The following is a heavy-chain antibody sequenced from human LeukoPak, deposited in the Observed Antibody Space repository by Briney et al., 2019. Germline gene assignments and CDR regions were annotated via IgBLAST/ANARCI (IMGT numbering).Heavy chain of an antibody. CDR2: INPSSGGT. J-gene: IGHJ3*02. Sequence: GASVKVSCKASGHTFTGYYMNWVRQSPGQGLGWRGWINPSSGGTNYAQKFQGRVTMTRDTSITTAYMELSRLRSEDTAVYYCARGHSSGWYRGGAFDIWGQGTMVTVSS. CDR3: ARGHSSGWYRGGAFDI. D-gene: IGHD6-19*01. V-gene: IGHV1-2*02. CDR1: GHTFTGYY.